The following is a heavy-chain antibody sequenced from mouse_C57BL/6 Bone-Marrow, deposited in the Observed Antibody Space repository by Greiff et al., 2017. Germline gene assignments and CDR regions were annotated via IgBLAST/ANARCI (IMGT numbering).Heavy chain of an antibody. CDR2: IDPEDGDT. D-gene: IGHD2-4*01. J-gene: IGHJ2*01. Sequence: EVKVEESGAELVRPGASVKLSCTASGFNIKDYYMHWVKQRPEQGLEWIGRIDPEDGDTEYAPKFQGKATMTADTSSNTAYLQLSSLTSEDTAVYYCTTYDYDEGYYFDYWGQGTTLTVSS. CDR3: TTYDYDEGYYFDY. V-gene: IGHV14-1*01. CDR1: GFNIKDYY.